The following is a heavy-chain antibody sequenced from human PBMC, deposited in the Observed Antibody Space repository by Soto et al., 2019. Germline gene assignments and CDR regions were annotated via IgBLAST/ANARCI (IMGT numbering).Heavy chain of an antibody. CDR1: GFTFSSYG. J-gene: IGHJ4*02. Sequence: GGSLRLSCAASGFTFSSYGMHWVRQAPGKGLEWVAVISYDGSNKYYADSVKGRFTISRDNSKNTLYLQMNSLRAEDTAVYYCAKDGLRFLEWLLSMYYFDYWGQGTLVTVSS. CDR2: ISYDGSNK. D-gene: IGHD3-3*01. V-gene: IGHV3-30*18. CDR3: AKDGLRFLEWLLSMYYFDY.